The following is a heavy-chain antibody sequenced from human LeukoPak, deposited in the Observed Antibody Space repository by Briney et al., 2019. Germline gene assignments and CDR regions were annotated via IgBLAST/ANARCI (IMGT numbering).Heavy chain of an antibody. V-gene: IGHV1-2*02. CDR3: ARSATTVTSGYPLDY. J-gene: IGHJ6*02. CDR2: INPNSGGT. Sequence: ASVKVSCKASGYTFTGYYMHWVRQAPGQGLEWMGWINPNSGGTNYAQKLQGRVTMTTDTSTSTAYMELRSLRSDDTAVYYCARSATTVTSGYPLDYWGQGTTVTVSS. D-gene: IGHD4-17*01. CDR1: GYTFTGYY.